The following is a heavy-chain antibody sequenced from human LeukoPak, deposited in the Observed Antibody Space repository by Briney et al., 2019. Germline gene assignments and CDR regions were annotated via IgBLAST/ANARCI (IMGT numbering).Heavy chain of an antibody. D-gene: IGHD3-10*01. Sequence: SDTLSLTCTVSGDSLTNFYWSWIRQPPGKGLEWVASIFDNGSTNDNRSLKSRVTISLDTSNNQFSLTVNSVTAADTAVYYCARGGYGSAFDFWGQGTLVTVSS. J-gene: IGHJ4*02. CDR1: GDSLTNFY. CDR3: ARGGYGSAFDF. CDR2: IFDNGST. V-gene: IGHV4-59*01.